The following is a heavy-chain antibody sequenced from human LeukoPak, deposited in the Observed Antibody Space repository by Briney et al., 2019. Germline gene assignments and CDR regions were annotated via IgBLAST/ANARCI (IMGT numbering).Heavy chain of an antibody. Sequence: VASVKVSCKASGGTFSSYAISWVRQAPGQGLGWMGWISVHNDNTNYAQKFQGRVTMTTDTYTSTAYMELRSLRSDDTAVYYCARDRRVRGYYDTSGYYCDYWGQGTLVTVSS. J-gene: IGHJ4*02. V-gene: IGHV1-18*01. D-gene: IGHD3-22*01. CDR1: GGTFSSYA. CDR3: ARDRRVRGYYDTSGYYCDY. CDR2: ISVHNDNT.